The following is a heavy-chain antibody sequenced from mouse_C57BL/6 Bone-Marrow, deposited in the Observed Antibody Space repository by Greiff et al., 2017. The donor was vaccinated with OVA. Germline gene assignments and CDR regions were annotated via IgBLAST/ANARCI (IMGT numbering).Heavy chain of an antibody. D-gene: IGHD2-5*01. CDR3: ARHEGGTYSRGYWYFDV. CDR2: FYPGSGSI. V-gene: IGHV1-62-2*01. Sequence: QVQLQQSGAELVKPGASVKLSCKASGYTFTEYTIHWVKQRSGQGLEWIGWFYPGSGSIKYNEKFKDKATLTADKSSSTVYMELSRLTSEDSAVYFCARHEGGTYSRGYWYFDVWGTGTTVTVSS. J-gene: IGHJ1*03. CDR1: GYTFTEYT.